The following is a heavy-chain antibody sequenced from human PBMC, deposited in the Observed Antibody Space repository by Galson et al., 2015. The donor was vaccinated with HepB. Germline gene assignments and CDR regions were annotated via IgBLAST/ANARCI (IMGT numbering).Heavy chain of an antibody. CDR1: GYIFNKYW. J-gene: IGHJ6*02. CDR3: ARQIRDGYNSSLTYYNYYGMDV. V-gene: IGHV5-51*01. D-gene: IGHD5-24*01. CDR2: IYPGDSDI. Sequence: QSGAEVKKPGQSLNISCKGSGYIFNKYWIGWVRQMPGKGLEWMGIIYPGDSDIRYSPSFQGQVTISVDKAISTAYLRWSSLKASDTAIYFCARQIRDGYNSSLTYYNYYGMDVRGQGTTVTVFS.